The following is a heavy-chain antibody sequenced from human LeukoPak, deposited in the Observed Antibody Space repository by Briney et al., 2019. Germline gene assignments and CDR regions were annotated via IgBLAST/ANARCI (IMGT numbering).Heavy chain of an antibody. J-gene: IGHJ4*02. V-gene: IGHV3-21*01. CDR2: ISSSSSYI. Sequence: PGGSLRLSCAASGFTFSTYSMNWARQAPGKGLEWVSYISSSSSYIYYADSVKGRFTISRDNAKNSLYLQMNSLRAEDTAVYYCARDVELTYWGQGTLVTVSS. D-gene: IGHD1-7*01. CDR3: ARDVELTY. CDR1: GFTFSTYS.